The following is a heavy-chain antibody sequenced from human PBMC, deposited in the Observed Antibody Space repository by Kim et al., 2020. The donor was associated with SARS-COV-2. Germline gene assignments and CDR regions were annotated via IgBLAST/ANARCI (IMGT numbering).Heavy chain of an antibody. CDR2: ISLDGSQK. CDR3: ARRLYHHGGVYYPFDF. D-gene: IGHD3-22*01. CDR1: GFTFSSYA. J-gene: IGHJ4*01. V-gene: IGHV3-30*04. Sequence: GGSLRLSCAASGFTFSSYAMYWVRQAPGKGLEWVAGISLDGSQKYYADSVKGRFTISRDRSKNTMYVQMDSLRPDDTAFYYCARRLYHHGGVYYPFDFWG.